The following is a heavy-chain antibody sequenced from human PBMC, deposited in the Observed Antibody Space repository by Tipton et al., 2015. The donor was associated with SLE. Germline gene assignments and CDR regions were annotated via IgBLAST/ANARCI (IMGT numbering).Heavy chain of an antibody. V-gene: IGHV4-4*07. CDR3: ARGGYTYGHTLFDY. J-gene: IGHJ4*02. D-gene: IGHD5-18*01. CDR2: IYSSRIT. CDR1: GGSLSNYY. Sequence: TLSLTCTVSGGSLSNYYWTWIRQPAGKGLEYIGLIYSSRITNYNPSLTSRVTMSVDTSKTQFSLKLTSVTAADTAIYYCARGGYTYGHTLFDYWGQGTLVTVSS.